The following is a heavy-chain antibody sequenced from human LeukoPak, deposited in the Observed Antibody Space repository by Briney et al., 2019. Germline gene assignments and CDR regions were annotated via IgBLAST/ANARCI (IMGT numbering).Heavy chain of an antibody. J-gene: IGHJ4*02. D-gene: IGHD3-10*01. CDR3: ARDTGGSGSYYPTFDY. V-gene: IGHV3-53*01. CDR1: GFTVSNNY. CDR2: IYSGGST. Sequence: GGSLRLSCAASGFTVSNNYMSWVRQAPGKGLEWVSVIYSGGSTYYADSVKGRFTISRDNSKNTLYLQMNSLRAEDTAVYYCARDTGGSGSYYPTFDYWGQGTLVTVSS.